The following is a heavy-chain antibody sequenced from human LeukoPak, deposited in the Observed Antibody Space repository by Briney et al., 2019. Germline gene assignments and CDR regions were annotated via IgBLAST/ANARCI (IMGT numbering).Heavy chain of an antibody. CDR2: MNPNSGNT. CDR3: ARGFTVTDNWLDP. Sequence: GASVKVSCKASGYTFTGYDFNWVRQATGQGLEWMGWMNPNSGNTGYAQKFQGRVTMTRNTSISTAYMELSSLRSEDPAVYYCARGFTVTDNWLDPWGQGTLVTVSS. D-gene: IGHD4-17*01. V-gene: IGHV1-8*01. CDR1: GYTFTGYD. J-gene: IGHJ5*02.